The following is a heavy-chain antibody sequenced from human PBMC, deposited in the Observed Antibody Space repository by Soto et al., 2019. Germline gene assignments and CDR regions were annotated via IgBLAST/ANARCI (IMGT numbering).Heavy chain of an antibody. V-gene: IGHV3-11*01. CDR2: ISSSGSTI. J-gene: IGHJ4*02. CDR1: GLTFSDYY. D-gene: IGHD4-17*01. CDR3: AREGFPYGDYVGYFDY. Sequence: GGSLRLSCAASGLTFSDYYMSWIRQAPGKGLEWVSYISSSGSTIYYADSVKGRFTISRDNAKNSLYLQMNSLRAEDTAVYYCAREGFPYGDYVGYFDYWGQGTLVTVSS.